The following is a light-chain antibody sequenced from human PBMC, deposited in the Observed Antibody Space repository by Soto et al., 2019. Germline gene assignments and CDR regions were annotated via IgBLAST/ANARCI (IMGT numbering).Light chain of an antibody. J-gene: IGLJ1*01. CDR2: EVR. CDR3: SSYTHSSTQV. V-gene: IGLV2-14*01. CDR1: SSDVGAYNY. Sequence: QSVLTQPASVSGSPGQSITISCSGTSSDVGAYNYVSWYQLHPGKAPKLIISEVRNRPSGVSSRFSGSKSANTASLTISGLQAEDEADYYCSSYTHSSTQVFGTGTKLTVL.